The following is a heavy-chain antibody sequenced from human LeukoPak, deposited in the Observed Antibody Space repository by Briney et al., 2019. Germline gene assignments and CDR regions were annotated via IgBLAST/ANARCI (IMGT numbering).Heavy chain of an antibody. J-gene: IGHJ4*02. V-gene: IGHV1-18*01. CDR1: GYTFTSYG. CDR3: ARDLRGYYDSSGYYDY. Sequence: ASVKVSCTASGYTFTSYGISWVRQAPGQGLEWMGWISAYNGNTNYAQKLQGRVTMTTDTSTSTAYMELRSLRSDDTAVYYCARDLRGYYDSSGYYDYWGQGTLVTVSS. D-gene: IGHD3-22*01. CDR2: ISAYNGNT.